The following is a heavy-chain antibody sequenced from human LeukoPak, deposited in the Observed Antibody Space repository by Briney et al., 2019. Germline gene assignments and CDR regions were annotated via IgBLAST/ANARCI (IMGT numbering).Heavy chain of an antibody. J-gene: IGHJ4*02. CDR3: ARDRHYYDSSGYYPY. CDR1: GFTFSDYY. V-gene: IGHV3-7*01. CDR2: IKQDGSEK. D-gene: IGHD3-22*01. Sequence: GGSLRLSCAASGFTFSDYYMSWIRQAPGKGLEWVANIKQDGSEKYYVDSVKGRFTISRDNAKNSLYLQMNSLRAEDTAVYYCARDRHYYDSSGYYPYWGQGTLVTVSS.